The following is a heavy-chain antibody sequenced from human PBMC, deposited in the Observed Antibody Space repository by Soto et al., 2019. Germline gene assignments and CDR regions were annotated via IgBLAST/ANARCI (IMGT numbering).Heavy chain of an antibody. Sequence: QVQLQESGPGLVKPSETLSLTCTVSGGSISSSSYYWVWIRQPPGKGLEWIGSIFYSGSTYYNPSLQRRVTISVDTSTDQFSLKLRSVTAADTAVYYCGRIVRGIVITYYYMDVWCKGTTVTFSS. CDR3: GRIVRGIVITYYYMDV. CDR2: IFYSGST. CDR1: GGSISSSSYY. D-gene: IGHD2-21*01. V-gene: IGHV4-39*01. J-gene: IGHJ6*03.